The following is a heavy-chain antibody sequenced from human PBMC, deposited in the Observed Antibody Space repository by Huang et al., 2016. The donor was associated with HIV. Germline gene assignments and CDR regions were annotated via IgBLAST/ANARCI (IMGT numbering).Heavy chain of an antibody. Sequence: EVQLVESGGGLVRPGRSLRLSCAAFGFTFDDYAMHWVRQNPGKGLEWVSGINWKSGNIAYADSVRGRFTISRDNAKNFLYLQMNSLRPEDTALYYCAKDWGYDFGAFDFWGRGTMVTVSS. CDR1: GFTFDDYA. D-gene: IGHD3-16*01. CDR2: INWKSGNI. V-gene: IGHV3-9*01. CDR3: AKDWGYDFGAFDF. J-gene: IGHJ3*01.